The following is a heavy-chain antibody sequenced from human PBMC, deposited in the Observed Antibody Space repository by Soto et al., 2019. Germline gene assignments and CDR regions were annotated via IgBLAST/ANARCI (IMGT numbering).Heavy chain of an antibody. J-gene: IGHJ6*03. D-gene: IGHD6-19*01. CDR2: INHSGST. Sequence: SETLSLTCAVYGGSFSGYYWSWIRQPPGKGLEWIGEINHSGSTNYNPSLKSRVTISVDTSKNQFSLKLSSVTAADTAVYYCVRERSVAGMKRNYSYSMHVSGKGTTVTVSS. V-gene: IGHV4-34*01. CDR1: GGSFSGYY. CDR3: VRERSVAGMKRNYSYSMHV.